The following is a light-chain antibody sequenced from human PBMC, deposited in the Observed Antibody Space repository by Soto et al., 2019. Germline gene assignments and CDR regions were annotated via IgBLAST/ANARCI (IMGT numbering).Light chain of an antibody. J-gene: IGKJ1*01. V-gene: IGKV1-5*01. CDR2: DAS. Sequence: IQLTQSPSTLSASVGDRVIITCRASQSVSGWLAWYQQKPGEAPKLLIYDASALPRGVPSRFSGSGSGTKFTLTIASLQPDDFATYYCQQYETFSGTFGPGTKVDIK. CDR1: QSVSGW. CDR3: QQYETFSGT.